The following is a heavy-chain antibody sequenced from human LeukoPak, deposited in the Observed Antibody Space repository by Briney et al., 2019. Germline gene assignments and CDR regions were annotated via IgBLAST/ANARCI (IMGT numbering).Heavy chain of an antibody. CDR2: IGTAGDT. V-gene: IGHV3-13*01. Sequence: PGGSLRLSCAASGFTFSSCDMHWVRQATGKGLEWVSAIGTAGDTYYPGSVKGRFTISRENAKNSLYLQMNSLRAGDTAVYYCARANRYYVFWSGYHYYFDYWGQGTLVTVSS. D-gene: IGHD3-3*01. CDR1: GFTFSSCD. CDR3: ARANRYYVFWSGYHYYFDY. J-gene: IGHJ4*02.